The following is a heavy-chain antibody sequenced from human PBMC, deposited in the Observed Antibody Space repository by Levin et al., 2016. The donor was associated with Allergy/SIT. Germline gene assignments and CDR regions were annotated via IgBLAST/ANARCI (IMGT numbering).Heavy chain of an antibody. CDR1: GFTFSSYG. V-gene: IGHV3-30*18. D-gene: IGHD2-8*01. Sequence: GGSLRLSCAASGFTFSSYGMHWVRQAPGKGLEWVAVISYDGSNKYYADSVKGRFTISRDNSKNTLYLQMNSLRAEDTAVYYCANIVLMVYLSRSGMDVWGQGTTVTVSS. CDR3: ANIVLMVYLSRSGMDV. CDR2: ISYDGSNK. J-gene: IGHJ6*02.